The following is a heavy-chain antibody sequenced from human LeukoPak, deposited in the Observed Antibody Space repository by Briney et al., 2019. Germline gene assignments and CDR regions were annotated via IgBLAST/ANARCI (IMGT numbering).Heavy chain of an antibody. Sequence: SETLSLTCTVSGGSISSSSYYWGWIRQPPGKGLEWIGSIYYSGSTNYNPSLKSRVTISVDTSKNQFSLKLSSVTAADTAVYYCARSPNYYDSSGYYYVPTVFDPWGQGTLVTVSS. CDR1: GGSISSSSYY. CDR3: ARSPNYYDSSGYYYVPTVFDP. V-gene: IGHV4-39*07. D-gene: IGHD3-22*01. J-gene: IGHJ5*02. CDR2: IYYSGST.